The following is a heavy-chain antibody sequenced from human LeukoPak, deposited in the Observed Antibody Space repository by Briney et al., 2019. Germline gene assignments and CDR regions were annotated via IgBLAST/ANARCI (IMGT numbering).Heavy chain of an antibody. Sequence: GGSLRLSCAASGFTFSSYGMHWVRQAPGKGLEWVAFIRYDGSNKYYADSVKGRFTISRDNSKNTLYLQMNSLRAENTAVYYCAKASRWSHAFDIWGQGTMVTVSS. CDR2: IRYDGSNK. CDR1: GFTFSSYG. J-gene: IGHJ3*02. D-gene: IGHD4-23*01. CDR3: AKASRWSHAFDI. V-gene: IGHV3-30*02.